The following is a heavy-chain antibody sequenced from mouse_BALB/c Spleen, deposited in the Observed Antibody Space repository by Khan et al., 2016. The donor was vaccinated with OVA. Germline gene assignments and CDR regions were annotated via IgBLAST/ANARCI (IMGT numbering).Heavy chain of an antibody. CDR1: GLNIKDTY. Sequence: EVQLKESGAELVKSGATVKLSCTASGLNIKDTYMHWLKQWPEQGLEWIGRIDPPNGNTKYDPKFQGKDTSSNTAYLQLSSLTSEDTAVYYCARMARKWGQGTTLTVSS. CDR2: IDPPNGNT. V-gene: IGHV14-3*02. CDR3: ARMARK. J-gene: IGHJ2*01.